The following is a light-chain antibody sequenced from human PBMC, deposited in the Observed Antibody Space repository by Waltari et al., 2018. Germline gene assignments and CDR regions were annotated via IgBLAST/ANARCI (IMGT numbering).Light chain of an antibody. CDR2: LAS. J-gene: IGKJ2*01. CDR1: QSISTF. CDR3: QQSYITAYT. Sequence: IELTQSPSSLSASVGDRVTITCRASQSISTFLNWYQQIPGKAPKLLTYLASTLQSGVPSRFSGSGSGTDFSLTISSLQPEDFATYYCQQSYITAYTFGQGTKVEIQ. V-gene: IGKV1-39*01.